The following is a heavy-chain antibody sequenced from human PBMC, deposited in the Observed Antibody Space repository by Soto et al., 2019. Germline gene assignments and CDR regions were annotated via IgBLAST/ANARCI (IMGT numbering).Heavy chain of an antibody. J-gene: IGHJ4*02. D-gene: IGHD2-8*01. V-gene: IGHV1-2*02. CDR3: RVTGVSEVDY. CDR1: GYTFSGFY. Sequence: QVQLVQSGAEVKRPGASVKVSCRTSGYTFSGFYIHWVRQAPGQGPESMGWIYPDSGGTDYAQKFQGRVTMTRDTSISTAYMELSRLRSDDTAVYYCRVTGVSEVDYWGQETLVTVSS. CDR2: IYPDSGGT.